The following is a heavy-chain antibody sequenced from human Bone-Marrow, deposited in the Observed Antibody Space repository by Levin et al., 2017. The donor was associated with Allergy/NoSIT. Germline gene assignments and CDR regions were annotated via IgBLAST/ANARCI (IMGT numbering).Heavy chain of an antibody. D-gene: IGHD6-13*01. J-gene: IGHJ1*01. CDR3: ARLPAIAPADEYFQH. CDR2: IYYSGDT. CDR1: NGSISSSIYY. V-gene: IGHV4-39*01. Sequence: SCTVSNGSISSSIYYWGWIRQPPGKGLEYVGSIYYSGDTFYNPSLRSRVTISVDTSKNQFSLKLTSVTAADTAVYYCARLPAIAPADEYFQHWGQGTLVIVSS.